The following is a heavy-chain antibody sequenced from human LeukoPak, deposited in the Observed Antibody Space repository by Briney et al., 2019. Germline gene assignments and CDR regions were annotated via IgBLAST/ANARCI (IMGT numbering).Heavy chain of an antibody. J-gene: IGHJ4*02. CDR1: GYTFTGYY. CDR3: ARNGEI. CDR2: INCNNGDT. D-gene: IGHD3-10*01. V-gene: IGHV1-2*02. Sequence: ASVKVPCKTSGYTFTGYYMHWMRQAPGQGLEWMGWINCNNGDTIYAQKFEGRVTVTRDTSISTAYMELSRLEYDDTAVYCCARNGEIWGQGTLVTVSS.